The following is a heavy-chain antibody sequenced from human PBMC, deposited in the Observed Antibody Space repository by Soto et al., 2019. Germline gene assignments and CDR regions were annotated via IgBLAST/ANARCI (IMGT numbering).Heavy chain of an antibody. CDR3: QTYGYYSGHFDY. CDR2: IIPIFGTA. J-gene: IGHJ4*02. CDR1: GGTFSSYA. D-gene: IGHD3-3*01. V-gene: IGHV1-69*12. Sequence: QVQLVQSGAEVKKPGSSVKVSCKASGGTFSSYAISWVRQAPGQGLEWMGGIIPIFGTANYAQKFQGRVTITANESTSTAYMELSSLRSEDTAVYYCQTYGYYSGHFDYWGQGTLVTVSS.